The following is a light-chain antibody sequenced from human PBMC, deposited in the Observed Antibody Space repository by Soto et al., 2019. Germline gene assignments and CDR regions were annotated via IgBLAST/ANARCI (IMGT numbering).Light chain of an antibody. V-gene: IGLV1-40*01. CDR1: RSNIGAGYD. Sequence: QSVLTQPPSVSGAPGQRVTISCTGSRSNIGAGYDVHWYQQLPGTAPKLLIYGTNNRPSGVSNRFSGSKSGNTASLTISGLQAEDEADYYCNSYTANSNRVFGTGTKVTVL. CDR2: GTN. CDR3: NSYTANSNRV. J-gene: IGLJ1*01.